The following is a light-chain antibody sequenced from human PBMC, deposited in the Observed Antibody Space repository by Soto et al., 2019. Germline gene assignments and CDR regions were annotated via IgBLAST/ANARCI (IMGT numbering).Light chain of an antibody. CDR1: STDFVSYNR. J-gene: IGLJ1*01. CDR2: EAS. CDR3: SLYTSENTYV. V-gene: IGLV2-18*01. Sequence: QSALTQPPSVSWSPGQSVTISCTGTSTDFVSYNRVSWYQQPPGTAPKLIIYEASNRPSGVPDRFSGSKSGNTASLTISGLQAAEEADYYCSLYTSENTYVFGTGTKVTVL.